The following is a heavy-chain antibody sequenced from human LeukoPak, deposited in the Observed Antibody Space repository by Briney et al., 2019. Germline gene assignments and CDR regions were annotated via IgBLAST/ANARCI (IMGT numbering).Heavy chain of an antibody. D-gene: IGHD6-19*01. CDR3: AKESSGWIYLIDY. J-gene: IGHJ4*02. CDR2: ISGDGSST. Sequence: PGGSLRLSCAASGFIFSSYWMHWVRQAPGKGLVWVSRISGDGSSTSYADFLKGRVTISRDNAKNTVYLQVNSLRAEDTAVYYCAKESSGWIYLIDYWGQGTLVTVSS. CDR1: GFIFSSYW. V-gene: IGHV3-74*01.